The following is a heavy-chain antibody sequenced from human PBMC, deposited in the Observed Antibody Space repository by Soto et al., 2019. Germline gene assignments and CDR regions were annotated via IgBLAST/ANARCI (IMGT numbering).Heavy chain of an antibody. D-gene: IGHD1-1*01. CDR3: ASQKTVIRGPLSSNWFDP. Sequence: XESLKISCKGYGYTFTDYWISWVRQMPGKGLELIGLIYPGDSDTRYSPSFQGRVTISADKSISTAFLQWSSLRASDTAMYYCASQKTVIRGPLSSNWFDPWGQGTLVTVSS. J-gene: IGHJ5*02. CDR2: IYPGDSDT. V-gene: IGHV5-51*01. CDR1: GYTFTDYW.